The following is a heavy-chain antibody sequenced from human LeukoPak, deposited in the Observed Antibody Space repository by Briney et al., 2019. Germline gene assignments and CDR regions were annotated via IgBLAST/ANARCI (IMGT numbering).Heavy chain of an antibody. CDR1: GYTFTSYG. V-gene: IGHV1-18*01. J-gene: IGHJ5*02. Sequence: ASVKVSYKPSGYTFTSYGISWVRQAPGQGREWMGWISAYNGNTNYAQKLQGRVTMTTDTSTSTAYVELRSLRSDDTAVYFCARVMGTMVRGVVDVGNWFDPWGQGTLVTVSS. CDR2: ISAYNGNT. D-gene: IGHD3-10*01. CDR3: ARVMGTMVRGVVDVGNWFDP.